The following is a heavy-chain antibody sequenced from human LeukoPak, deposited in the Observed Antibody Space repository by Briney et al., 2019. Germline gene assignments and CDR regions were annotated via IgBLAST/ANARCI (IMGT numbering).Heavy chain of an antibody. CDR3: AREVAYTGYDFGLDP. J-gene: IGHJ5*02. D-gene: IGHD5-12*01. CDR2: SSSDGSAI. CDR1: GFTFRSYE. Sequence: PGGSLRLSCVASGFTFRSYEMNWVRQAPGKGLEWLSYSSSDGSAIYYADSVKGRFTISRDNAKNSLFLQMNGLRAEDTSIYYCAREVAYTGYDFGLDPWGQGTLVTVSS. V-gene: IGHV3-48*03.